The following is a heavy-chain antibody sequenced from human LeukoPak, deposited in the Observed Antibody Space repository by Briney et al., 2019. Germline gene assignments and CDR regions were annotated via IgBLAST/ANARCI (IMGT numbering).Heavy chain of an antibody. CDR2: IKQDGSEK. D-gene: IGHD6-19*01. CDR1: GFTFSSYW. Sequence: GGSLRLSCAASGFTFSSYWMNWVRQAPGKGLEWVANIKQDGSEKYYVDSVKGRFTISRDNAKNSLYLQMNSLRAEDTAVYYCARRSIAVARMGYYFDYWGQGTLVTVSS. J-gene: IGHJ4*02. CDR3: ARRSIAVARMGYYFDY. V-gene: IGHV3-7*01.